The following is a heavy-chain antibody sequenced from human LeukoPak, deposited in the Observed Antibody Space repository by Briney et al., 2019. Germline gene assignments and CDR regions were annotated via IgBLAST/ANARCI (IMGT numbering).Heavy chain of an antibody. V-gene: IGHV3-23*01. CDR2: ISGSGGST. Sequence: GGSLRLSCTASGLTFSSYAMSWVRHAPGKGLEWVSAISGSGGSTYYADSVKGRFTISRDNSKNTLYLQMNSLRADDTAVYYCAASVVTAIPENFDYWGQGTLVTVSS. CDR3: AASVVTAIPENFDY. D-gene: IGHD2-21*02. CDR1: GLTFSSYA. J-gene: IGHJ4*02.